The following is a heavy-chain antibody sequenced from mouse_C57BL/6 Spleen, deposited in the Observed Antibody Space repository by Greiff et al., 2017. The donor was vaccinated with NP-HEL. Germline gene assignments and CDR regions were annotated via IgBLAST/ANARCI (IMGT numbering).Heavy chain of an antibody. D-gene: IGHD1-1*01. CDR3: TRGTTVVDWYFDV. CDR2: IDPETGGT. Sequence: QVQLQQSGAELVRPGASVTLSCKASGYTFTDYEMLWVKQTPVHGLEWIGAIDPETGGTAYNQKFKGKAILTADKSSSTAYMALRSLTSEDSAVYYCTRGTTVVDWYFDVWGTGTTVTVSS. CDR1: GYTFTDYE. V-gene: IGHV1-15*01. J-gene: IGHJ1*03.